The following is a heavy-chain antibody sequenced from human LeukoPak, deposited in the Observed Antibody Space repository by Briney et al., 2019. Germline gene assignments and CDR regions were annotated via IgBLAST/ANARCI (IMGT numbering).Heavy chain of an antibody. V-gene: IGHV1-8*01. D-gene: IGHD1-26*01. J-gene: IGHJ4*02. Sequence: ASVKVSCKASGYTFTSYDINWVRQATGQGLEWMGWINLNSGNTGYAQNFQGRLTVTRDTSINTAYMELSTLRSEHTAIYYCARVTGSIDYWGQGTLVTVSS. CDR1: GYTFTSYD. CDR2: INLNSGNT. CDR3: ARVTGSIDY.